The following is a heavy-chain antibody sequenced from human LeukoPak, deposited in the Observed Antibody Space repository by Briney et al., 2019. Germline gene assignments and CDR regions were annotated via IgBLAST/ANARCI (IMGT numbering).Heavy chain of an antibody. J-gene: IGHJ3*02. V-gene: IGHV3-48*03. CDR3: ARGPRALRHAFDI. CDR1: GFTFSSYE. CDR2: ISSSGSTI. Sequence: PGGSLRLSCAASGFTFSSYEMNWVRQAPGKGQEWVSYISSSGSTIYYADSVKGRFTISRDNAKNSLYLQMNSLRAEDTAVYYCARGPRALRHAFDIWGQGTMVTVSS.